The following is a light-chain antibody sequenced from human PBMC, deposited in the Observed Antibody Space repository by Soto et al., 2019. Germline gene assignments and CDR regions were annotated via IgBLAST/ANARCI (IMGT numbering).Light chain of an antibody. V-gene: IGKV1-39*01. J-gene: IGKJ1*01. CDR3: QQSYSTPRT. CDR1: QSISSY. CDR2: AAS. Sequence: DTQMTQSPSSLSASVGERVTITCRAGQSISSYLNWYEQKPGKAPKLLIYAASSLQSGVPSRFSGSGSGTHFTLTISSLQPEDFATYYCQQSYSTPRTFGQGTKVDI.